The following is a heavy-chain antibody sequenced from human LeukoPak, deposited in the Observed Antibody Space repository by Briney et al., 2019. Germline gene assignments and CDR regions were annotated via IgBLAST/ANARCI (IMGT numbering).Heavy chain of an antibody. V-gene: IGHV4-4*02. Sequence: PSETLSLTCAVSGGSISSSNWWSWVRQPPGKGLEWIGEIYHSGSTNYNPSPKSRVTISVDKSKNQFSLKLSSVTAADTAVYYCARADSGSYYRLDYWGQGTLVTVSS. D-gene: IGHD1-26*01. CDR2: IYHSGST. CDR3: ARADSGSYYRLDY. CDR1: GGSISSSNW. J-gene: IGHJ4*02.